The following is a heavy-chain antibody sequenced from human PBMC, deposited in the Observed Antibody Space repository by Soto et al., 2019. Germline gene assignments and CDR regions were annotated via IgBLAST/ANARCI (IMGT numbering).Heavy chain of an antibody. Sequence: QVQLQESGPGLVKPSQTLSLTCTVSGGSISSGGYYWSWIRQHPGKGLEWIGYIYYSGSTYYNPSLKSRVTISVDTSKNQFSLKLSSVAAADTAVYYCARGGRGEGYSYGLAHIYWGQGTLVTVSS. CDR1: GGSISSGGYY. CDR2: IYYSGST. D-gene: IGHD5-18*01. CDR3: ARGGRGEGYSYGLAHIY. J-gene: IGHJ4*02. V-gene: IGHV4-31*03.